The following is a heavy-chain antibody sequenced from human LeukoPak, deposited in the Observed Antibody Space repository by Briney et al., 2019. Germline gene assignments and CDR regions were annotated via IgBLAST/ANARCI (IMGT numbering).Heavy chain of an antibody. Sequence: PSETLSLTCTVSGYSISSGYYWGWIRQPPGKGLEWIGSIYHSGSTYYNPSLKSRVTISVDTSKNQFSLKLSSVTAADTAVYYCARGGYCSGGSCLSSLPGYMDVWGKGTTVTVSS. J-gene: IGHJ6*03. D-gene: IGHD2-15*01. CDR3: ARGGYCSGGSCLSSLPGYMDV. CDR2: IYHSGST. CDR1: GYSISSGYY. V-gene: IGHV4-38-2*02.